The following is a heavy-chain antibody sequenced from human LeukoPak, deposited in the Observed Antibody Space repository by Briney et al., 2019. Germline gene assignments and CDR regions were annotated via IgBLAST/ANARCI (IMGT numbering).Heavy chain of an antibody. CDR1: GFTFDDYA. Sequence: GGSLRLSCAASGFTFDDYAMHWVRQAPGKGLEWVSGISWNSGSIGYADSVKGRLTISRDNAKNTLYLQMNSLRAEDTAVYYCARDFFWSGYYVDYWGQGTLVTVSS. CDR2: ISWNSGSI. V-gene: IGHV3-9*01. D-gene: IGHD3-3*01. J-gene: IGHJ4*02. CDR3: ARDFFWSGYYVDY.